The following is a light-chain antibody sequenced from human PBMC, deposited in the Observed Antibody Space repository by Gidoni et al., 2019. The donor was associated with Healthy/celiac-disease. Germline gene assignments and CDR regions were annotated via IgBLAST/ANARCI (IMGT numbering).Light chain of an antibody. V-gene: IGKV3-15*01. CDR1: QSVSSY. Sequence: EIVMTQSPATLSVSPGERATLACRASQSVSSYFAWYQQKPGQTPRLLIYGASTRATGSPARFSGSGSGTEFTLTISSLQSEDFAVYYCQQYNNWPPYTFGQGTKLEIK. J-gene: IGKJ2*01. CDR3: QQYNNWPPYT. CDR2: GAS.